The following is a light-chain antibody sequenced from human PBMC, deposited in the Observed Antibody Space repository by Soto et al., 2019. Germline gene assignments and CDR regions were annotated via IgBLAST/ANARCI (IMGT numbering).Light chain of an antibody. CDR3: QHYNAFPWP. CDR2: GAS. Sequence: DIQMTQSPSTLSASVGDRVTITCRASQSIRNWLAWYQDKPGKAPKLLIYGASSLESGVPSRFSGSGSGTEFTLTIGALQPDDSATYYCQHYNAFPWPFGQGTKVEIK. J-gene: IGKJ1*01. V-gene: IGKV1-5*01. CDR1: QSIRNW.